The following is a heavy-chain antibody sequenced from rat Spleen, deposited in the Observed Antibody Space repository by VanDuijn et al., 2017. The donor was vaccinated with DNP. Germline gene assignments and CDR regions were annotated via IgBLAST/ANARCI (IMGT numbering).Heavy chain of an antibody. Sequence: EVLLVESDGGLVQPGRSLKLSCAVSGFTFSDYYMAWVRQAPAKGLEWVATISYNGGTPYYRDSVKGRFTISRDNAKNTQYLQTSTLGSEDTAIYFCTRGPNYGGDSDYFDYWGQGVMVTVSS. J-gene: IGHJ2*01. V-gene: IGHV5-7*01. CDR1: GFTFSDYY. CDR3: TRGPNYGGDSDYFDY. D-gene: IGHD1-11*01. CDR2: ISYNGGTP.